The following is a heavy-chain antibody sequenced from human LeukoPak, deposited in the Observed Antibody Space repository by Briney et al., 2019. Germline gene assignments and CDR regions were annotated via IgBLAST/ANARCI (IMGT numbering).Heavy chain of an antibody. D-gene: IGHD3-22*01. CDR3: ATWHIPPYDSSGHLDY. Sequence: ASVKVSCKLSGDTLTELSMHWVRQAPGKGLEWMGGFDPEDGVTIYAQKFQGRVTMTEDTSTDTAYMELSSLRSEDTAVYYCATWHIPPYDSSGHLDYWGQGTLVTVSS. CDR2: FDPEDGVT. V-gene: IGHV1-24*01. J-gene: IGHJ4*02. CDR1: GDTLTELS.